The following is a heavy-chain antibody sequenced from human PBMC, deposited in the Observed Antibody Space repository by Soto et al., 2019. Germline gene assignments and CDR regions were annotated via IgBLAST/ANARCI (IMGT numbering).Heavy chain of an antibody. CDR1: GGSISSSSYY. CDR2: IYYRGNT. V-gene: IGHV4-39*02. CDR3: AREGGGYCSGGSCQVDY. Sequence: QLQLQESGPGLVKPSETLSLTCTVSGGSISSSSYYWGWIRQPPGKGLEWIGSIYYRGNTYYNPSLTRRVTISVDTSKTQVSLKLSSVTAADTAVYYCAREGGGYCSGGSCQVDYWGQGTLVTVSS. D-gene: IGHD2-15*01. J-gene: IGHJ4*02.